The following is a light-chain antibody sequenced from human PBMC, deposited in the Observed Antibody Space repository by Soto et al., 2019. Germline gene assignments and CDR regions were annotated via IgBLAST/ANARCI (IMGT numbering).Light chain of an antibody. Sequence: EIVLTQSPGTLSLSPGKRATLSCSASQSVSSSSLAWYQQKPGKSPRLLIYGMSIRASGVPDRFSGSGSGTEFTLTISNLQSEDFAVYFCQHYNSWPRAFGGGTKVDIK. V-gene: IGKV3-15*01. CDR1: QSVSSSS. J-gene: IGKJ4*01. CDR2: GMS. CDR3: QHYNSWPRA.